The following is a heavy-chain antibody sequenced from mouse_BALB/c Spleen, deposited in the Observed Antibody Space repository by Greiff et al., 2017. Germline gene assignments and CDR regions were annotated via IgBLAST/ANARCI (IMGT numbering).Heavy chain of an antibody. D-gene: IGHD2-4*01. CDR2: IWAGGST. J-gene: IGHJ2*01. Sequence: VKLVESGPGLVAPSQSLSITCTVSGFSLTSYGVHWVRQPPGKGLEWLGVIWAGGSTNYNSALMSRLSISKDNSKSQVFLKMNSLQTDDTAMYYCASTMITTPGYFDYWGQGTTLTVSS. V-gene: IGHV2-9*02. CDR3: ASTMITTPGYFDY. CDR1: GFSLTSYG.